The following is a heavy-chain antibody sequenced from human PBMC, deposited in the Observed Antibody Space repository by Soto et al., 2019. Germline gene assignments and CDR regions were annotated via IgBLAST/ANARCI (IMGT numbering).Heavy chain of an antibody. CDR1: GYTLTSYA. CDR2: INAGNGNT. D-gene: IGHD3-16*01. V-gene: IGHV1-3*01. Sequence: VKVSCKASGYTLTSYAMHWVRQAPGQRIEWMGWINAGNGNTKYSQKFQGRVTITRDTSASTAYMELSSLRSEDTAVYYCARAVGGPTSNLDYWGQGTLVTVSS. CDR3: ARAVGGPTSNLDY. J-gene: IGHJ4*02.